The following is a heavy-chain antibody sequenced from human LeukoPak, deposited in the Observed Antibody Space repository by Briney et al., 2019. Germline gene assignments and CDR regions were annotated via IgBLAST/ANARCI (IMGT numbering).Heavy chain of an antibody. Sequence: GGAPRLSFAAPGVPFSNNYMSWGRQAPGKGLEWVSVIFSDNGTYYADSVKGRFTISRDNSKSTVYLQMNSLRAEDTAVYYCARGPDKWGQGTLVTVSS. CDR1: GVPFSNNY. V-gene: IGHV3-53*01. CDR2: IFSDNGT. J-gene: IGHJ4*02. CDR3: ARGPDK.